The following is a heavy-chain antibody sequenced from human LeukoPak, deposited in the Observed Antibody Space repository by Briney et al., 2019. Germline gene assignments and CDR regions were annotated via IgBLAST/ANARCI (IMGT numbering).Heavy chain of an antibody. CDR2: INPNSGGT. CDR3: ARALSIAGASHAFDY. Sequence: VTVTCKCSGYTFTGYYMHWVRQPPARGLEWMGWINPNSGGTNYAQKFQGRVTMTRDTSISTAYMELSRLRSDDKAVYYCARALSIAGASHAFDYWGQGTLVTVSS. CDR1: GYTFTGYY. J-gene: IGHJ4*02. D-gene: IGHD6-19*01. V-gene: IGHV1-2*02.